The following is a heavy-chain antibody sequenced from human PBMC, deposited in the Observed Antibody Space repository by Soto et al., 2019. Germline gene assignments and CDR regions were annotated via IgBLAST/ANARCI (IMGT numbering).Heavy chain of an antibody. CDR2: IIPIFGTA. V-gene: IGHV1-69*13. CDR3: ARDGRLMAVAGIPDDY. D-gene: IGHD6-19*01. J-gene: IGHJ4*02. Sequence: SVKVSCKASGGTFSSYAISWVRQAPGQGLEWMGGIIPIFGTANYAQKFQGRVTITADESTSTAYMELSSLRSEDTAVYYCARDGRLMAVAGIPDDYWGQGTLVTVSS. CDR1: GGTFSSYA.